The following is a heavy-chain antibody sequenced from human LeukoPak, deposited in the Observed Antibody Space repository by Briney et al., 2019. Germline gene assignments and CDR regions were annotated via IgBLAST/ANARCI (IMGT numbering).Heavy chain of an antibody. D-gene: IGHD5-24*01. J-gene: IGHJ4*02. Sequence: GGSLRLSCAASGFTFSSYGMHWVRQAPGKGLEWVSYISSSDSTIYYADSVKGRFTISRDNAKNSLYLQMNSLRAGDTAVYYCARTIEMATISYFDYWGQGTLVTVSS. CDR3: ARTIEMATISYFDY. CDR2: ISSSDSTI. CDR1: GFTFSSYG. V-gene: IGHV3-48*04.